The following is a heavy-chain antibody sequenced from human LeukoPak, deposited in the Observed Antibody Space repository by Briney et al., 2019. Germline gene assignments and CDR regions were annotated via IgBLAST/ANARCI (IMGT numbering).Heavy chain of an antibody. Sequence: SLNVSFKASGGTVSSYAISWVRQTPGQGLDLMGWIIPIFGTANYAQKFQGRVTITADESTSTAYMELSSLRSEDTAVYYCARGSHDSSGPPEGYWGQGTLVTASS. CDR2: IIPIFGTA. J-gene: IGHJ4*02. CDR3: ARGSHDSSGPPEGY. V-gene: IGHV1-69*01. CDR1: GGTVSSYA. D-gene: IGHD3-22*01.